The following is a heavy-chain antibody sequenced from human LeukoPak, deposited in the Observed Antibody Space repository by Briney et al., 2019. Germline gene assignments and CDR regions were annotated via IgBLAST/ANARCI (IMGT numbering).Heavy chain of an antibody. D-gene: IGHD6-13*01. V-gene: IGHV3-21*04. J-gene: IGHJ4*02. CDR3: AKAKSGSWYDGIYFDY. CDR2: ISSSSSYI. CDR1: GFTFSSYS. Sequence: KPGGSLRLSCAASGFTFSSYSMNWVRQAPGKGLGWVSSISSSSSYIYYADSVKGRFTISRDNAKNSLYLQMNSLRAEDSAVYYCAKAKSGSWYDGIYFDYWGQGTLVTVSS.